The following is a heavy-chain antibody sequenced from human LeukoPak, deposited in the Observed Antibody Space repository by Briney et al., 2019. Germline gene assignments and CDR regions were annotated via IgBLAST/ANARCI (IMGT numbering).Heavy chain of an antibody. D-gene: IGHD6-13*01. CDR2: ISSSSSTI. Sequence: PGGSLRLSCAASGFTFSSYSMNWVRQAPGKGLEWVSYISSSSSTIYYADSVKGRFTISRDNAKNSLYLQMNSLRAEDTAVYYCARMAGDASSWTCYFDYWGQGTLVTVSS. CDR1: GFTFSSYS. CDR3: ARMAGDASSWTCYFDY. J-gene: IGHJ4*02. V-gene: IGHV3-48*01.